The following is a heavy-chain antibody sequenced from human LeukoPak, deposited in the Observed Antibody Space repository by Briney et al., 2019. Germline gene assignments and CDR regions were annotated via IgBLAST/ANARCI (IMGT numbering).Heavy chain of an antibody. CDR1: GFTFSDYY. Sequence: GGSLRLSCAASGFTFSDYYXXXXRXAPGKGXXXXXXXXXXXSTIYYADSVKGRFTIXXDNAKNSLYLQMNSLRAEDTAVYYCARWRYYYDSSGYYSPDYFDYWGQGTLVTVSS. D-gene: IGHD3-22*01. CDR2: XXXXXSTI. J-gene: IGHJ4*02. V-gene: IGHV3-11*01. CDR3: ARWRYYYDSSGYYSPDYFDY.